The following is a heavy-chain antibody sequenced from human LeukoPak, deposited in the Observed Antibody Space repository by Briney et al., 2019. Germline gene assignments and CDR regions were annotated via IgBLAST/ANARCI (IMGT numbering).Heavy chain of an antibody. CDR1: GGSISSYY. J-gene: IGHJ4*02. Sequence: SETLSLTCTVSGGSISSYYWNWIRQPPGKGLEWIGYIYYSGSTNYNPSLKSRVTISVDTSKNQFSLNLTSVTAADTAVYYCATDVRQREDYWGQGTLVTVSS. V-gene: IGHV4-59*01. CDR2: IYYSGST. CDR3: ATDVRQREDY. D-gene: IGHD6-25*01.